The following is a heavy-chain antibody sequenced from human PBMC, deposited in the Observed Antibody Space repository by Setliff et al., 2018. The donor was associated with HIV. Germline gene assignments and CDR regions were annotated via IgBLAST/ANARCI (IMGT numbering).Heavy chain of an antibody. V-gene: IGHV4-4*08. CDR1: GGSISSYY. J-gene: IGHJ4*02. D-gene: IGHD3-10*01. CDR2: IYTSGST. Sequence: SETLSLTCTVSGGSISSYYWSWTRQPPGKGLEWIGSIYTSGSTNYNPSLKSRLTISLDTKNQFSLKLSSVTAADTAVYYCARGGSGNSYNGAFDYWGQGTLVTVSS. CDR3: ARGGSGNSYNGAFDY.